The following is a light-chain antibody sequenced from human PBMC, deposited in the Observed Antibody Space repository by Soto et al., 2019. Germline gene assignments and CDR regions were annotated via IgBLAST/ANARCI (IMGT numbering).Light chain of an antibody. CDR2: LGS. Sequence: DIVMTQSPLSLPVTPGEPASISCRSSQSLLHSNGYNYLDWYLQKPGQSPQLLIYLGSNRASGVPDRFSGSGAGKDFTLKISRVEAEDVGVYYCMQALPTQTFGQGTKVEIK. CDR1: QSLLHSNGYNY. V-gene: IGKV2-28*01. J-gene: IGKJ1*01. CDR3: MQALPTQT.